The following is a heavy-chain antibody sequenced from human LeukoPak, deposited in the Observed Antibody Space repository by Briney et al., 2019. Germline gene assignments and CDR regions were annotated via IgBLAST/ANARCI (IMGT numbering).Heavy chain of an antibody. CDR1: TFIVTSNY. CDR3: ARDRSPGSDSSGYYPDAFVI. Sequence: GGSLRLSCAVSTFIVTSNYMMWVRQAPGKGLEWVANIKQDGSEKYYVDSVKGRFTISSDNAKNSLYLQMNRLRAEDTAVYYCARDRSPGSDSSGYYPDAFVIWGQGTMGSVSS. V-gene: IGHV3-7*01. J-gene: IGHJ3*02. CDR2: IKQDGSEK. D-gene: IGHD3-22*01.